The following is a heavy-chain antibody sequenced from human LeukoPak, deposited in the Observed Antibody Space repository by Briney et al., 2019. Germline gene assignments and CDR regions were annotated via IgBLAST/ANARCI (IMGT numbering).Heavy chain of an antibody. CDR2: IYPGDSDT. D-gene: IGHD1-14*01. CDR1: GYSFTSYW. Sequence: GESLKISCKGSGYSFTSYWIGWVRQMPGKGLEWMGIIYPGDSDTRYSPSFQGQVTISVDKSINTAYLQWRSLKAADSAIYYCARHRATGTWSDFDYWGQGTVVTVSS. V-gene: IGHV5-51*01. CDR3: ARHRATGTWSDFDY. J-gene: IGHJ4*02.